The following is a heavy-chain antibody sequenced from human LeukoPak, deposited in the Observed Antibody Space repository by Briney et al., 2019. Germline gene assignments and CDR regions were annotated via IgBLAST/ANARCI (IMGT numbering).Heavy chain of an antibody. V-gene: IGHV3-7*01. CDR2: INQDGSEK. CDR1: GLTFSTFA. D-gene: IGHD6-19*01. J-gene: IGHJ3*02. CDR3: AREGGSSGWYDAFHI. Sequence: GGSLRLSCAASGLTFSTFAMTWVRQAPGKGLEWVASINQDGSEKYYVDSVKGRFTISRDNTKNLVYLQINSLRAEDTAVHYCAREGGSSGWYDAFHIWGQGTMVTVSS.